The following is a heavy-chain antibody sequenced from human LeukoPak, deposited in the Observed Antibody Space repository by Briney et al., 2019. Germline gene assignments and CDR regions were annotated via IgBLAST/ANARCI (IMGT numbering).Heavy chain of an antibody. D-gene: IGHD1-14*01. Sequence: GESLKISCKGSGYSFTSYWIGWVRQMPGKGLEWMGIIYPGDSDTRYSPSFQGQVTISADKSISTAYLQWSSLKASDTAMYYCARLGSIIGSSSNLYYYYYMNVWGKGTTVTVSS. V-gene: IGHV5-51*01. CDR3: ARLGSIIGSSSNLYYYYYMNV. J-gene: IGHJ6*03. CDR2: IYPGDSDT. CDR1: GYSFTSYW.